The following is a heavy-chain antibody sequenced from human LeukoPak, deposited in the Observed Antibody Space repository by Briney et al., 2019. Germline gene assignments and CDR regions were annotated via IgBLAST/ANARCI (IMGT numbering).Heavy chain of an antibody. CDR1: GGTFSSYA. CDR2: IIPIFGTA. CDR3: ARSRVVATIGSYYYYYMDV. J-gene: IGHJ6*03. V-gene: IGHV1-69*05. Sequence: SVKVSCKASGGTFSSYAISWVQQAPGQGLEWMGGIIPIFGTANYAQKFQGRVTITTDESTSTAYMELSSLRSEDTAVYYCARSRVVATIGSYYYYYMDVWGKGTTVTVSS. D-gene: IGHD5-12*01.